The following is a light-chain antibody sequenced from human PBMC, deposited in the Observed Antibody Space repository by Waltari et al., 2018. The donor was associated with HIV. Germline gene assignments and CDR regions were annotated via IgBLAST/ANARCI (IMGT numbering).Light chain of an antibody. Sequence: QSALTQPASVSGSPGQSITISCTGTSGDVGGYNFVSGYQKHPGKAPKLIIYNVNSRPSGVSIRFSGSRSANTASLTISGLQAEDEADYFCSSYTSSGPRYVLFGGGTRLTVL. CDR3: SSYTSSGPRYVL. V-gene: IGLV2-14*03. CDR2: NVN. J-gene: IGLJ2*01. CDR1: SGDVGGYNF.